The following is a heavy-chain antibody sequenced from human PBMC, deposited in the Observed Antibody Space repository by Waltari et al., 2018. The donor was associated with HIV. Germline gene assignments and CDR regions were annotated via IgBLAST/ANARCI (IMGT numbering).Heavy chain of an antibody. CDR1: GYTFTNFY. D-gene: IGHD7-27*01. CDR3: ARDPDSRGTGGTGSGHNYNMDV. CDR2: INPTGDTT. Sequence: QVQLVQSGAEVKKPGASVKVSCKAFGYTFTNFYVHWVRLAPGQGLEWMGIINPTGDTTSFAQKFQDRVTMTRDTSTDTVYMELSSLTFEDTAVYFCARDPDSRGTGGTGSGHNYNMDVWGQGTPVTVSS. V-gene: IGHV1-46*01. J-gene: IGHJ6*02.